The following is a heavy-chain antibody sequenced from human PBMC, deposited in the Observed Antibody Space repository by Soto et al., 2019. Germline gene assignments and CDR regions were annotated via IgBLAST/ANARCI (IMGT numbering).Heavy chain of an antibody. V-gene: IGHV3-11*01. CDR1: GFTFSDYY. Sequence: GGALRLSCAASGFTFSDYYMSWIRQAPGKGLEWVSYMSSSGSTIYYGDSVKGRFTTSRDNAKNSLYLQMNSLRAEDTAVYYCARDLNYYDSSGYSNWFDPWGHGTLVTVSS. CDR3: ARDLNYYDSSGYSNWFDP. CDR2: MSSSGSTI. D-gene: IGHD3-22*01. J-gene: IGHJ5*02.